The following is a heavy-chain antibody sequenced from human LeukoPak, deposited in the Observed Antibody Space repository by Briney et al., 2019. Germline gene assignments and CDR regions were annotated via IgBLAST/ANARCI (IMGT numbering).Heavy chain of an antibody. CDR2: ISAYNGNT. Sequence: GASVKVSCKTSGYTFTHYGISWVRQAPGQALEWMGWISAYNGNTNYAQKLQGRVTMTTDTSTSTAYMELRRLRFDDTAVYYCARSDNSGEFGAFDIWGQGTLVTVSS. J-gene: IGHJ3*02. V-gene: IGHV1-18*01. D-gene: IGHD3-22*01. CDR3: ARSDNSGEFGAFDI. CDR1: GYTFTHYG.